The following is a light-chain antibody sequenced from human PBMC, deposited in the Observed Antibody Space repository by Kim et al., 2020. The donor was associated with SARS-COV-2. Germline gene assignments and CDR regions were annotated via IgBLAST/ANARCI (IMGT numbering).Light chain of an antibody. CDR3: SSYTSSSTHYV. Sequence: QSALTQPASVSGSPGQSIIISCTGTSSDVGGYNYVSWYQQHPGKAPKLMIYDVSKRPSGVSNRFSGSKSGNTASLTISGLQAEDEADYYCSSYTSSSTHYVFGTGTKVTVL. CDR2: DVS. J-gene: IGLJ1*01. CDR1: SSDVGGYNY. V-gene: IGLV2-14*01.